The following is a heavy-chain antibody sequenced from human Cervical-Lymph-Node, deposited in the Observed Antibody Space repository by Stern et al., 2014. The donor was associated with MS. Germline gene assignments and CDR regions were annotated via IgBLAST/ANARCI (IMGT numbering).Heavy chain of an antibody. CDR3: ATDCDDFRSGYSAPTKDYGLDV. CDR1: GYTLSELS. V-gene: IGHV1-24*01. Sequence: QVQLVESGAEVKKPGASVKVSCKVSGYTLSELSMHWVRQAPGKGLEWMGGFDSDDGETIYAQRLKGRASMTEDTSTDTAYMELRSLAFEDAAVYYCATDCDDFRSGYSAPTKDYGLDVWGQGTTVTVTS. CDR2: FDSDDGET. D-gene: IGHD3-3*01. J-gene: IGHJ6*02.